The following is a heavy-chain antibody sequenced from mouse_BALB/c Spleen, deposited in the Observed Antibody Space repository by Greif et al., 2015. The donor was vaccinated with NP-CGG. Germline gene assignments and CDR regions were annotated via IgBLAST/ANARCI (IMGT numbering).Heavy chain of an antibody. D-gene: IGHD2-4*01. CDR3: ARERSMITYYFDY. J-gene: IGHJ2*01. Sequence: VKLVESGPGLVAPSQSLSITCTVSGFSLTSCGVHWVRQPPGKGLEWLGVIWAGGSTNYNSALMSRLSISKDNSKSQVFLKMNSLQTDDTAMYYCARERSMITYYFDYWGQGTTLTVSS. V-gene: IGHV2-9*02. CDR2: IWAGGST. CDR1: GFSLTSCG.